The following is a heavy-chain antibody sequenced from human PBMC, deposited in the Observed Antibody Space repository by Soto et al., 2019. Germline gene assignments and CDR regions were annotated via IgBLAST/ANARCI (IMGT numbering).Heavy chain of an antibody. CDR2: ISNTGSTK. J-gene: IGHJ4*02. V-gene: IGHV3-11*01. CDR1: GFSFSYYY. CDR3: ARDYYGDYILDY. Sequence: GGSLRLSCVVSGFSFSYYYMSWIRQAPGKGLEWISYISNTGSTKYYADSVKGRFTISRDNAKNSLYLQMNSLRGEDTAVYYCARDYYGDYILDYWGQGTLVTV. D-gene: IGHD4-17*01.